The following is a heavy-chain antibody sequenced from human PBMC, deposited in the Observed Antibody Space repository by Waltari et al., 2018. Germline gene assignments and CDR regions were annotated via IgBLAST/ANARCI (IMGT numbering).Heavy chain of an antibody. D-gene: IGHD4-4*01. CDR2: FDPDHGRT. CDR3: ARGLQFGFDY. CDR1: GDPLNDLP. V-gene: IGHV1-24*01. J-gene: IGHJ4*02. Sequence: VQLVQPGAEVKTPGASEKVSCTVSGDPLNDLPIPWVRQVPGKGLEWMGGFDPDHGRTIYTQKFQDRVTMTEDTSTHTAYMEVNSLRSEDTAVYYCARGLQFGFDYWGQGTLVTVSS.